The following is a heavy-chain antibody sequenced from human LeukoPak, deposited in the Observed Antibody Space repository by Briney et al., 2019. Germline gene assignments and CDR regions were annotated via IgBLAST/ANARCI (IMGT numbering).Heavy chain of an antibody. D-gene: IGHD2-2*01. CDR1: GFTFGSYS. J-gene: IGHJ6*02. Sequence: GGSLRLSCAASGFTFGSYSMNWVRQAPGKGLEWVSYISSSSSTIYYADSVKGRFTISRDNAKNSLYLQMNSLRAEDTAVYYCARDSPIVVVPAAMKDYYYGMDVWGQGTTVTVSS. V-gene: IGHV3-48*01. CDR3: ARDSPIVVVPAAMKDYYYGMDV. CDR2: ISSSSSTI.